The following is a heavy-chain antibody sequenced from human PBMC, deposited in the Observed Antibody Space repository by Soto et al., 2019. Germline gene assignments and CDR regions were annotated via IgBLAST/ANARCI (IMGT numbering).Heavy chain of an antibody. D-gene: IGHD6-19*01. CDR1: GFSFSDFE. V-gene: IGHV3-48*03. J-gene: IGHJ5*02. CDR3: ARESSSSGWLGH. CDR2: ISSVDTTS. Sequence: GGSLRLSCAASGFSFSDFEMSWVRQAPGKGLEWVSYISSVDTTSHYADSVKGRFTISRDYAKKSLYLQMSSLRVEDTALYYCARESSSSGWLGHWGQGTLVTVSS.